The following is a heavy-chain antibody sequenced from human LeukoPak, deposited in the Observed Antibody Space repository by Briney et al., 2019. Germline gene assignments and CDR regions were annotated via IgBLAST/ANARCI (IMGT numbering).Heavy chain of an antibody. V-gene: IGHV4-59*08. D-gene: IGHD3-10*01. CDR1: GGSISSYY. Sequence: SETLSLTCTVSGGSISSYYWSWIRQPPGKGLEWIGYIYYSGSTNYNPSLKSRVTISVDTSKNQFSLKLSSVTAADTAVYYCARYYYGSGSYYNAGAFDIWGQGTMVTVSS. J-gene: IGHJ3*02. CDR2: IYYSGST. CDR3: ARYYYGSGSYYNAGAFDI.